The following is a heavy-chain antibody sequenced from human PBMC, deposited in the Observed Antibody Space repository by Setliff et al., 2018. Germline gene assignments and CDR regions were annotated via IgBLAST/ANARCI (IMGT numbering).Heavy chain of an antibody. CDR1: GGSFSDYY. CDR2: VYYSGYT. J-gene: IGHJ4*02. Sequence: SETLSLTCTVYGGSFSDYYWGWIRQPPGKGMEWIGSVYYSGYTYYNPSLQSRVTISVDMSKNQFSMKLTSVTAADTAVYYCARQPGDEQQLVGDWGQGTLVTVSS. CDR3: ARQPGDEQQLVGD. D-gene: IGHD6-13*01. V-gene: IGHV4-34*01.